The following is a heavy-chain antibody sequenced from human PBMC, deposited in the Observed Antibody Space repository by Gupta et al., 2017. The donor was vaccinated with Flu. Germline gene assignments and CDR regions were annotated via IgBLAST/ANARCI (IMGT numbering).Heavy chain of an antibody. Sequence: FTSYWIGWVRQMPGKGLEWMAIIYPADSDTRYSPSFRGQVTISADKSISTAYLQWSSLKAADTAMYYCVRRYGWGSYDDYWGQGTLVTVSS. CDR3: VRRYGWGSYDDY. CDR2: IYPADSDT. V-gene: IGHV5-51*01. J-gene: IGHJ4*02. CDR1: FTSYW. D-gene: IGHD3-10*01.